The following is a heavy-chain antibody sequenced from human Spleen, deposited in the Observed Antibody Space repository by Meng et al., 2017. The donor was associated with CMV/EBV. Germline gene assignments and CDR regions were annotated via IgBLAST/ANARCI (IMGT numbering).Heavy chain of an antibody. CDR3: ARVYCSSSSCTSVDY. V-gene: IGHV3-74*01. J-gene: IGHJ4*02. CDR1: GFTFSRYW. CDR2: INSDGSDT. Sequence: SGFTFSRYWMHWVRQAPEKGLMWVSRINSDGSDTIYADSVKGRFTISRDNAENALYLQMNSLTAEDTAVYYCARVYCSSSSCTSVDYWGQGTLVTVSS. D-gene: IGHD2-2*01.